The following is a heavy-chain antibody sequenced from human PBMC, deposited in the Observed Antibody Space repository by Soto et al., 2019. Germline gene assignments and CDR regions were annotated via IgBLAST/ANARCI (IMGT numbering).Heavy chain of an antibody. J-gene: IGHJ4*02. Sequence: SVKVSCKASGGTFSSYAISWVRQAPGQGLEWMGGIIPIFGTANYAQKFQGRVTITADESTSTAYMELSSLRSEDTAVYYCARGRLSCYGYYYFDYWGQGTLVTVSS. CDR2: IIPIFGTA. V-gene: IGHV1-69*13. CDR1: GGTFSSYA. D-gene: IGHD2-2*01. CDR3: ARGRLSCYGYYYFDY.